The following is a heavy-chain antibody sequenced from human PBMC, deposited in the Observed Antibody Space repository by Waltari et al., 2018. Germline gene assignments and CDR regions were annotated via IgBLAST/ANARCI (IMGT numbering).Heavy chain of an antibody. CDR3: ARGSRDYYDSRGGRPYYYYYGMDV. J-gene: IGHJ6*02. CDR2: INHSGST. D-gene: IGHD3-22*01. V-gene: IGHV4-34*01. CDR1: GGSFSGYY. Sequence: QVQLQQWGAGLLKPSETLSLTCAVYGGSFSGYYWRWIRQPPGKGLEWIGEINHSGSTNYNPSLKSRVTISVDTSKNQFSLKLSSVTAADTAVYYCARGSRDYYDSRGGRPYYYYYGMDVWGQGTTVTVSS.